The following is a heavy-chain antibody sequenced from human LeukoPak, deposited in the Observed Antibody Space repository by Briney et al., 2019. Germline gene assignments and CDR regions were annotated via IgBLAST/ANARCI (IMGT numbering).Heavy chain of an antibody. CDR2: ISGSGGST. CDR3: ARRAGDYSHPYDY. D-gene: IGHD3-22*01. J-gene: IGHJ4*02. CDR1: GFTFSSYG. V-gene: IGHV3-23*01. Sequence: GGSLRLSCAASGFTFSSYGMSWVRQAPGKGLEWVSAISGSGGSTYYADSVKGRFTISRDNSKNTVHLQMNSLRAEDTAMYYCARRAGDYSHPYDYWGQGTLVTVSS.